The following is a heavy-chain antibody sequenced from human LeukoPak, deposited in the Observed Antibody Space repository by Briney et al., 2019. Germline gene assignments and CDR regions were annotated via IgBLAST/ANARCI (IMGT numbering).Heavy chain of an antibody. CDR2: ISGDGAST. CDR1: GFTFAIHA. CDR3: AKDLAVAVFLAGDY. D-gene: IGHD6-13*01. J-gene: IGHJ4*02. V-gene: IGHV3-23*01. Sequence: GGSLRLSCAASGFTFAIHAMTWVRQAPGKGLEWVSGISGDGASTHYAESVKGQFTISRDNSQNTLFLQMNSLRVEDTAIYYCAKDLAVAVFLAGDYWGQGTLVTVSS.